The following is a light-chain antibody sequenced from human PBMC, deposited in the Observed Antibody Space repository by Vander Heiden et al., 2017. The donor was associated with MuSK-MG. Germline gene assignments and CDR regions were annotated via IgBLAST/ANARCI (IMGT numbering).Light chain of an antibody. CDR3: QHDNNWPLI. Sequence: EIVMTQSPATLSVSPGERATLSCRASQSVGSNLAWYQQKPGQTPRLLIYGASTRATGIPARFSGSGSGTEFTLTISSLQSEDFAVYYCQHDNNWPLIFGGGTRVEIK. CDR2: GAS. CDR1: QSVGSN. J-gene: IGKJ4*01. V-gene: IGKV3-15*01.